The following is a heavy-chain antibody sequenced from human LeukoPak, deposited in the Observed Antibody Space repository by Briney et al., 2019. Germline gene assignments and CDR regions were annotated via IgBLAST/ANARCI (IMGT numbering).Heavy chain of an antibody. V-gene: IGHV4-4*07. Sequence: SETPSLTCTVSGGSISSYYWSWIRQPAGKGLEWIGRIYTSGSTNYNPSLKSRVTISVDKSKNQFSLKLSSVTAADTAVYYCAIGYGSGSFDYWGQGTLVTVSS. D-gene: IGHD3-10*01. CDR1: GGSISSYY. CDR3: AIGYGSGSFDY. J-gene: IGHJ4*02. CDR2: IYTSGST.